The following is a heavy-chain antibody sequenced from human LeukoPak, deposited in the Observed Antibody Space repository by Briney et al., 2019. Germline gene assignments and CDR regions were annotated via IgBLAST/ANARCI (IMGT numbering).Heavy chain of an antibody. D-gene: IGHD3-22*01. V-gene: IGHV3-74*01. CDR3: ARASYYYDSSGYS. CDR1: GFIFSSYW. Sequence: GGSLRLSCAASGFIFSSYWMHWGRQAPGKGLVWVSRINSDGSSTIYADSVKGRFTISRDNAKNTLYLQMNSLRAEDTAVYYCARASYYYDSSGYSWGQGTLLTVSS. CDR2: INSDGSST. J-gene: IGHJ5*02.